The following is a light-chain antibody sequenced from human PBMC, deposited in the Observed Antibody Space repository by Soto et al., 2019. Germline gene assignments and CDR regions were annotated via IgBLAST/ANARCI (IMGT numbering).Light chain of an antibody. CDR1: QSIRSER. V-gene: IGKV3-11*01. CDR3: QQRSNWWT. CDR2: DAS. J-gene: IGKJ1*01. Sequence: EIVLTQSPDTLSLSPGERATLSCRASQSIRSERLAWYQQKPGQAPRLVIFDASNRASGSPARFSGSGSGTDFTLTISSLEPEDFAVYYCQQRSNWWTFGQGTKVDIK.